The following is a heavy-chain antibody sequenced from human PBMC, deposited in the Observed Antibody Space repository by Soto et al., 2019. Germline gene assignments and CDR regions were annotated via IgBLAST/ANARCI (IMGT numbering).Heavy chain of an antibody. J-gene: IGHJ4*02. CDR2: IWYDGSNK. CDR3: ARDRDGGNPGWYFDY. Sequence: PGGSLRLSCAASGFTFSSYGMHWVRQAPGKGLEWVAVIWYDGSNKYYADSVKGRFTISRDNSKNTLYLQMNSLRAEDTAVYYFARDRDGGNPGWYFDYWGQGTLVTVSS. CDR1: GFTFSSYG. V-gene: IGHV3-33*01. D-gene: IGHD2-15*01.